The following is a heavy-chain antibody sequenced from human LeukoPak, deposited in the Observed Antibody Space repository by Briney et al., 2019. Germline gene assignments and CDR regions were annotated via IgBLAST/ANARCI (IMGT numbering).Heavy chain of an antibody. CDR2: IYYSGST. D-gene: IGHD3-10*01. CDR1: GGSISSGGYY. CDR3: AGSGSYGSFDY. Sequence: PSQTLSLTCTVSGGSISSGGYYWSWLRQHPGKGLEWIGYIYYSGSTYYNPSLKSRVTISVDTSKNQFSLKLSSVTAADTAVYYCAGSGSYGSFDYWGQGTLVTVSS. J-gene: IGHJ4*02. V-gene: IGHV4-31*03.